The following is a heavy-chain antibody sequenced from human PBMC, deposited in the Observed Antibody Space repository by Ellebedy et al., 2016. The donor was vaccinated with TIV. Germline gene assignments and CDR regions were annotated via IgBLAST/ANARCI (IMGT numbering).Heavy chain of an antibody. D-gene: IGHD3-22*01. Sequence: SETLSLXSSVSGGSIRSYYWSWTPQLPGKGLEWIGYIYHSGSTNYNPSLKSRVTMAIGASQNQFSLKLNSVTAADTAVYYCAREYDSAGWIDYWGQGLLVTVSS. V-gene: IGHV4-59*01. CDR2: IYHSGST. J-gene: IGHJ4*02. CDR1: GGSIRSYY. CDR3: AREYDSAGWIDY.